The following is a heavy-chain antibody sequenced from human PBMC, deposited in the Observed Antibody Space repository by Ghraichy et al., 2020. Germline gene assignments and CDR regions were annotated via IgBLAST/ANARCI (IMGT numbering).Heavy chain of an antibody. CDR2: ISGSGGSR. J-gene: IGHJ2*01. V-gene: IGHV3-23*01. Sequence: ALRLSCAASGFTFSSYAMSWVRQAPGKGLEWVSTISGSGGSRYYADSVKGRFTISRDNSKNTLYLQMNILRAEDTAVYYCAKAVEMATITLGWYFDLWGRGTLVTVSS. CDR1: GFTFSSYA. CDR3: AKAVEMATITLGWYFDL. D-gene: IGHD5-24*01.